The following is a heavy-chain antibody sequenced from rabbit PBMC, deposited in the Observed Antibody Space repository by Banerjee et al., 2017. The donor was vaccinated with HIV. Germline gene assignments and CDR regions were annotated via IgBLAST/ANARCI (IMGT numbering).Heavy chain of an antibody. CDR1: GFSLSTYYM. Sequence: QDQLKETGGGLVTPGGTLTLSCTVSGFSLSTYYMSWVRQAPGKGLEWIGCIYTGSGSTWYASWAKGRFTISKTSSTTVTLQMTSLTAADTATYLCARGNGGYEHAWGLWGPGTLVTVS. J-gene: IGHJ4*01. CDR2: IYTGSGST. D-gene: IGHD1-1*01. CDR3: ARGNGGYEHAWGL. V-gene: IGHV1S45*01.